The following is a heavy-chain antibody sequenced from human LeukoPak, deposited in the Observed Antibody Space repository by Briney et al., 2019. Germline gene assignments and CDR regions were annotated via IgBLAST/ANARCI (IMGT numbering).Heavy chain of an antibody. CDR3: ASGYCSSTSCFTWDGWFDP. CDR2: IYYSGST. V-gene: IGHV4-59*08. D-gene: IGHD2-2*02. J-gene: IGHJ5*02. Sequence: SETLSLTCTVSGGSISSYYWSWIRQPPGKGLEWIGYIYYSGSTNYNPSLKSRVTISVDTSKNQFSMKLSSVTAADTAVYYCASGYCSSTSCFTWDGWFDPWGQGTLVTVSS. CDR1: GGSISSYY.